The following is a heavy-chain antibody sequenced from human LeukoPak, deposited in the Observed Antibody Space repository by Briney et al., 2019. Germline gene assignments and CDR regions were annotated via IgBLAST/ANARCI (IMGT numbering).Heavy chain of an antibody. CDR3: AKMVREFYTISYYFDY. CDR1: GITVGNNY. Sequence: PGGSLRLSCAASGITVGNNYFSWVRQAPGKGLEWVALIYSGGGTVYADSVKGRFTISRDNSKNTLYLQMNSLRADDTAVYYCAKMVREFYTISYYFDYWGQGTLVTVSS. D-gene: IGHD2-8*01. CDR2: IYSGGGT. V-gene: IGHV3-53*01. J-gene: IGHJ4*02.